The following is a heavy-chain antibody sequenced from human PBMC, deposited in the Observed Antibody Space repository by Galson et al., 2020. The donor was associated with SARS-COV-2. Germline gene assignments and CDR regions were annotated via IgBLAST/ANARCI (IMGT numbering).Heavy chain of an antibody. CDR2: MSGSRSYT. CDR1: GFTFSDYY. V-gene: IGHV3-11*06. D-gene: IGHD2-15*01. CDR3: ARSGRDCSGGICYGAEYFQH. J-gene: IGHJ1*01. Sequence: LKISCAASGFTFSDYYMSWIRQAPGKGLEWLSYMSGSRSYTSYADSVKGRFTISRDNPKNSLYLQMNDLRAEDTALYFCARSGRDCSGGICYGAEYFQHWGQGALVTVSS.